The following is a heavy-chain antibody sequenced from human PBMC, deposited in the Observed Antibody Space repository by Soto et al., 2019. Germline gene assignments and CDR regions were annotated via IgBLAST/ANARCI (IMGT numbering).Heavy chain of an antibody. D-gene: IGHD2-2*01. V-gene: IGHV4-4*07. Sequence: SETLSLTCTVSGGSIRGYYWSWIRQSAGMGLEWIGRMHTSGSTNYNPSLKSRVTFSVDMSKNQISLKLTSVTAADTALYYCVRASMPKAHFDSWGQGTLVTVSS. CDR3: VRASMPKAHFDS. CDR1: GGSIRGYY. J-gene: IGHJ4*02. CDR2: MHTSGST.